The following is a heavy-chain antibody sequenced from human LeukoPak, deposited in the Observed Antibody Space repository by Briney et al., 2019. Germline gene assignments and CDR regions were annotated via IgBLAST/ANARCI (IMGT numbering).Heavy chain of an antibody. CDR2: INANSGVT. V-gene: IGHV1-2*06. D-gene: IGHD1-26*01. Sequence: GASVKVSCKTSGYTFADYFIHWVRQAPGQGLEWMGRINANSGVTEYQQKFQGRATMTRDTSVSTAYVEVNWLISDDTAIYYCARDVSSTPNWEFDYWGQGTLVTVSS. J-gene: IGHJ4*02. CDR1: GYTFADYF. CDR3: ARDVSSTPNWEFDY.